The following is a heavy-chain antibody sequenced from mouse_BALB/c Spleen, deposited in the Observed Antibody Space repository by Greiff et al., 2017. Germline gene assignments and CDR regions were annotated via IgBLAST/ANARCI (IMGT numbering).Heavy chain of an antibody. CDR2: IDPENGNT. CDR1: GFNIKDYY. D-gene: IGHD4-1*01. CDR3: ARGGERGRAY. V-gene: IGHV14-1*02. J-gene: IGHJ3*01. Sequence: VQLQQSGAELVRPGALVKLSCKASGFNIKDYYMHWVKQRPEQGLEWIGWIDPENGNTIYDPKFQGKASITADTSSNTAYLQLSSLTSEDTAVYYCARGGERGRAYWGQGTLVTVSA.